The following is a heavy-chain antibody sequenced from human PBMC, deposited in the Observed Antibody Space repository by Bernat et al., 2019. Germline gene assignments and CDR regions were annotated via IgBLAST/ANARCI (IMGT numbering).Heavy chain of an antibody. CDR1: GFTFSSYA. CDR2: ISSNGGST. D-gene: IGHD3-10*01. Sequence: EVQLVESGGGLVQPGGSLRLSCAASGFTFSSYAMHWVRQAPGKGLEYVSAISSNGGSTYYANSVKGRFTISRDNSKNTLYLKMGSLRAEDTAVYYCARGPWVLLWFGESGNNWFDPWGQGTLVTVSS. J-gene: IGHJ5*02. CDR3: ARGPWVLLWFGESGNNWFDP. V-gene: IGHV3-64*01.